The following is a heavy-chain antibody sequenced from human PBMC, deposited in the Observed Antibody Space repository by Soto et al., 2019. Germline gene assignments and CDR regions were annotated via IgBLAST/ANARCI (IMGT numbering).Heavy chain of an antibody. CDR3: WKLHRIAAAFDY. CDR2: ISSNGGST. Sequence: EVQLVESGGGLVQPGGSLRLSCAASGFTFSYYAMHWVRQAPGKGLEYVSAISSNGGSTYYANSVKGRFTITRDNSKNTRYLQMGSVGSEDVTVYYCWKLHRIAAAFDYWGQGTPVTVSS. V-gene: IGHV3-64*01. D-gene: IGHD6-13*01. J-gene: IGHJ4*02. CDR1: GFTFSYYA.